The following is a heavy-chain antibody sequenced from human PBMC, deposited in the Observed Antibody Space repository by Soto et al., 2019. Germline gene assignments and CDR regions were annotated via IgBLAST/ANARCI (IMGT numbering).Heavy chain of an antibody. D-gene: IGHD2-15*01. J-gene: IGHJ6*02. V-gene: IGHV1-69*04. CDR3: ARDPDEYCSGGSCYQHYYYYGMDV. Sequence: GASVKVSCKASGGTFSSYTISWVRQAPGQGLEWMGRIIPILGIANYAQKFQGRVTITADKSTSTAYMELSSLRSEDTAVYYCARDPDEYCSGGSCYQHYYYYGMDVWGQGITVTVSS. CDR2: IIPILGIA. CDR1: GGTFSSYT.